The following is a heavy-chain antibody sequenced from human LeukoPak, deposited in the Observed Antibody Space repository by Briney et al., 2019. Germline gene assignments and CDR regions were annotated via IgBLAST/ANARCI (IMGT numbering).Heavy chain of an antibody. D-gene: IGHD5-18*01. Sequence: PSETLSLTCTVSRGSINGYNWAWIRQPPGEGLECLGYTYYSGSTNYNPSLKSRVTISVDTSKNQFSLKLSSVTAADTAVYYCARYSYGPTYYYYGMDVWGQGTTVTVSS. V-gene: IGHV4-59*01. CDR3: ARYSYGPTYYYYGMDV. J-gene: IGHJ6*02. CDR1: RGSINGYN. CDR2: TYYSGST.